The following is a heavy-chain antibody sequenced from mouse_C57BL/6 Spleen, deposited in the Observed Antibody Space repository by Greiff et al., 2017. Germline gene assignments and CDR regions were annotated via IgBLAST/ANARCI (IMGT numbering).Heavy chain of an antibody. CDR1: GYTFTSYW. V-gene: IGHV1-7*01. Sequence: QVQLKQSGAELAKPGASVKLSCKASGYTFTSYWMHWVKQRPGQGLEWIGYINPSSGYTKYNQKFKDKATLTADKSSSTAYMQLSSLTYDDSAVYYCARSPDYYYGSTSWFAYWGQGTLVTVSA. J-gene: IGHJ3*01. D-gene: IGHD1-1*01. CDR2: INPSSGYT. CDR3: ARSPDYYYGSTSWFAY.